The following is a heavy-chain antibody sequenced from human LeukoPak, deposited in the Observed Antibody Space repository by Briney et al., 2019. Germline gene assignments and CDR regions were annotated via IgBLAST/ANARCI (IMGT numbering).Heavy chain of an antibody. CDR3: ARVNPFYGGHDY. J-gene: IGHJ4*02. V-gene: IGHV3-30*04. CDR2: ISYDGSNK. Sequence: GGSLRLSCAASGFTFSSYAMHWVRQAPGKGLEWVAVISYDGSNKYYADSVKGRFTISRDNSKNTLYLQMNSLRAEDTAVYYCARVNPFYGGHDYWGQGTLATVSS. CDR1: GFTFSSYA. D-gene: IGHD4-23*01.